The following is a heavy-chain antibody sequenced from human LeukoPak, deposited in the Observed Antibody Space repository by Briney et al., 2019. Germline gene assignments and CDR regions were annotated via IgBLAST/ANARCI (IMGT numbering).Heavy chain of an antibody. CDR1: GFTFSSYA. Sequence: GGSLRLSCAASGFTFSSYAMHWVRQAPGKGLEWVAVISYDGSNKYYADSVKGRFTISRDNSKNTLYLQMNSLRAEDTAVYYCAKYFASGSYYKLPHWGQGTLVTVSS. J-gene: IGHJ1*01. V-gene: IGHV3-30*04. CDR2: ISYDGSNK. D-gene: IGHD3-10*01. CDR3: AKYFASGSYYKLPH.